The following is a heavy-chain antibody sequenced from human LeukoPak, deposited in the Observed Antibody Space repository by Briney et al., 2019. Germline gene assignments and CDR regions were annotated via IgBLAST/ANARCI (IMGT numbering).Heavy chain of an antibody. Sequence: SETLSLTCAVYGGSFSGYYWSWIRQPPGKGLEWIGEINHSGSTNYNPSLKSRVTISVDTSKNQFSLKLSSVTAADTAVYYCARYRGYSYGYGWFDPWGQGTLVTVSS. CDR3: ARYRGYSYGYGWFDP. J-gene: IGHJ5*02. D-gene: IGHD5-18*01. CDR2: INHSGST. V-gene: IGHV4-34*01. CDR1: GGSFSGYY.